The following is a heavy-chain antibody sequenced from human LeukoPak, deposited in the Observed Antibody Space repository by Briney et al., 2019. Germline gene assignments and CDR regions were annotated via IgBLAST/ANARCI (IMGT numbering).Heavy chain of an antibody. CDR3: TTGGFGELSNFDY. D-gene: IGHD3-10*01. J-gene: IGHJ4*02. Sequence: PGGSLRLSCAASGFTVSSNYMSWVRQAPGKGLEWVGRIKSKTDGGTTDYAAPVKGRFTISRDDSKNTLYLQMNSLKTEDTAVYYCTTGGFGELSNFDYWGQGTLVTVSS. CDR2: IKSKTDGGTT. CDR1: GFTVSSNY. V-gene: IGHV3-15*01.